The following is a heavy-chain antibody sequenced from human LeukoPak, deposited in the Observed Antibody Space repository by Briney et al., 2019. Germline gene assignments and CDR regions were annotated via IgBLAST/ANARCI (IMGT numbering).Heavy chain of an antibody. J-gene: IGHJ4*02. V-gene: IGHV3-21*01. CDR2: ISSSSSYI. Sequence: PGGSLRLACAASGFTFSKAWMSWVRQAPGKGLEWVSSISSSSSYIYYADSVKGRFTISRDNAKDLLYLQMNSLRAEDTAVYYCARDQGYDFWSGYYAYYFDYWGQGTLVTVS. CDR3: ARDQGYDFWSGYYAYYFDY. CDR1: GFTFSKAW. D-gene: IGHD3-3*01.